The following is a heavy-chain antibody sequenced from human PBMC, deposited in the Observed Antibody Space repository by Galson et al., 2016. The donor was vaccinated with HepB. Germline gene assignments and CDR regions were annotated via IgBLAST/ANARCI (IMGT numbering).Heavy chain of an antibody. CDR2: IGASGVTT. Sequence: SLRLSCAASGFTFSTSAMIWVRQAPGKGLEWVSAIGASGVTTYYADSVKGRFIVSRDNSKNTVYLQMDSLRAEDTALYYVAKIYNHGSFDSWGQGTLVTVSS. V-gene: IGHV3-23*01. D-gene: IGHD3-10*01. CDR3: AKIYNHGSFDS. J-gene: IGHJ5*01. CDR1: GFTFSTSA.